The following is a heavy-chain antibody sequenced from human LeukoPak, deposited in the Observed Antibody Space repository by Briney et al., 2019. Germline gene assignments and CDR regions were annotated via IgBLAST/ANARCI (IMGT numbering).Heavy chain of an antibody. D-gene: IGHD6-13*01. V-gene: IGHV2-70*04. J-gene: IGHJ4*02. CDR3: ARDSSNWPLDY. CDR1: GFSLSTSGMR. Sequence: SGPTLVNPTQTLTLTCTFSGFSLSTSGMRVSWIRQPPGKALEWLARIDWGDDKFYSTSLKTRLTISKDTSKNQVVLTMTNMDPVDTATYYCARDSSNWPLDYWGQGTLVTVSS. CDR2: IDWGDDK.